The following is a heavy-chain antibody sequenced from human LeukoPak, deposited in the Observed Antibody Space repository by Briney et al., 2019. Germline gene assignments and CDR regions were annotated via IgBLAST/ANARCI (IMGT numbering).Heavy chain of an antibody. CDR1: GYTFTGYY. Sequence: ASVKVSCKASGYTFTGYYMHWVRQAPGQGLEWMGWINPNSGGTNYAQKFRGRVTMTRDTSISTAYMELGRLRSDDTAVYYCASSPKYDFWSGYGVYWGQGTLVTVSS. D-gene: IGHD3-3*01. J-gene: IGHJ4*02. CDR2: INPNSGGT. V-gene: IGHV1-2*02. CDR3: ASSPKYDFWSGYGVY.